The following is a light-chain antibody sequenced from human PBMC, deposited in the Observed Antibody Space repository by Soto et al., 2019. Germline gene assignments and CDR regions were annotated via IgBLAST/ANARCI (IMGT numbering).Light chain of an antibody. J-gene: IGKJ5*01. CDR2: GAS. CDR1: QSVSSSY. Sequence: EIVLTQSPGTLSLSPGERATLSCRASQSVSSSYLAWYQQKPGQAPRLLIYGASSRATGIPDRFSGSGSGTDFTLTISRLEPEDFAVYYCQQYGSSPSYTFGQGTRREIK. V-gene: IGKV3-20*01. CDR3: QQYGSSPSYT.